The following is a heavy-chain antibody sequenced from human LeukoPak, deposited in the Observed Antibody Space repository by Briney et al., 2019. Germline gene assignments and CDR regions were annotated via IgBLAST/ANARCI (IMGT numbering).Heavy chain of an antibody. CDR1: GGSISSYY. Sequence: SETLSLTCTVSGGSISSYYWSWIRQPAGEGLEWIGRIYISGSTYYNPSLKSRVTISVDTSKNQFSLKLSSVTAADTAVYYCARHRRHPLKLRGYFDYWGQGTLVTVSS. V-gene: IGHV4-4*07. CDR3: ARHRRHPLKLRGYFDY. CDR2: IYISGST. J-gene: IGHJ4*02.